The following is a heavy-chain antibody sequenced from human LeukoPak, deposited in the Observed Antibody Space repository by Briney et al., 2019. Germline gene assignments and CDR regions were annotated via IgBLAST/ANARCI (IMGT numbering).Heavy chain of an antibody. J-gene: IGHJ3*02. CDR1: GYTFTGYY. CDR3: ARVRDGYNDAYDI. V-gene: IGHV1-2*02. Sequence: GASVKVSCKASGYTFTGYYMHWVRQAPGQGLEWMGWINPNSGGTNYAQKFQGRVTMTRDTSISTAYMELSRLRSEDTAVYYCARVRDGYNDAYDIWGQGIMVTVPS. CDR2: INPNSGGT. D-gene: IGHD5-24*01.